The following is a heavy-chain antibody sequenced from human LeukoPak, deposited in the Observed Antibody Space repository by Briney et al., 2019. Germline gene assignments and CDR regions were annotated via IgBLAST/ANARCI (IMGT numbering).Heavy chain of an antibody. CDR2: IYYSGNT. CDR1: GGSISSSDYY. CDR3: ARQSTAMGTFDY. D-gene: IGHD5-18*01. J-gene: IGHJ4*02. V-gene: IGHV4-39*01. Sequence: SETLSLTCTVSGGSISSSDYYWGWIRQPPGKGLEWIGSIYYSGNTYYNPSLKSRVTISVDTSKNQFSLKLSSVTAADTAVYYCARQSTAMGTFDYSGQGTLVPVSS.